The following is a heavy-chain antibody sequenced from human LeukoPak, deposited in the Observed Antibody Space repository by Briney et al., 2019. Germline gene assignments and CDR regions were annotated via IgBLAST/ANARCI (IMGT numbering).Heavy chain of an antibody. J-gene: IGHJ4*02. V-gene: IGHV3-30*18. CDR2: ISYDGSNK. CDR3: AKDPFPEAYCGGDCYSHFDY. D-gene: IGHD2-21*02. Sequence: PGGSLRLSCAASGFTFSSYGMHWVRQAPGKGLEWVAVISYDGSNKYYADSVKGRFTISRDNSKNTLYLQMNSLRAEDTAVYYCAKDPFPEAYCGGDCYSHFDYWGQGTLVTVSS. CDR1: GFTFSSYG.